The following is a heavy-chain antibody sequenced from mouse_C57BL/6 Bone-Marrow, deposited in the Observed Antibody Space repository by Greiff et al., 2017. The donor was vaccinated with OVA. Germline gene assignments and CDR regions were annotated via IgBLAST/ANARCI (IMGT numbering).Heavy chain of an antibody. CDR3: ARESYFRFAY. J-gene: IGHJ3*01. D-gene: IGHD2-12*01. CDR2: ISYDGSN. CDR1: GYSIPSGYY. V-gene: IGHV3-6*01. Sequence: EVQLQESGPGLVKPSQSLSLTCSVTGYSIPSGYYWNWIRQFPGNKLEWMGYISYDGSNNYHPSLKNRISIPRDTSKNQFFLKLNSVTTEDTATYYCARESYFRFAYWGQGTLVTVSA.